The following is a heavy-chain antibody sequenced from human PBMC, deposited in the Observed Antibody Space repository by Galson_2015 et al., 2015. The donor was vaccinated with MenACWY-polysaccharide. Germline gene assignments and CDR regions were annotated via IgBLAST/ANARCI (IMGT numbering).Heavy chain of an antibody. J-gene: IGHJ4*02. V-gene: IGHV3-11*01. Sequence: SLRLSCAASGFTLSDYYMSWIRQAPGKGLEWVSCISGGGRTIYYADSVKGRFAISRDNAKNSLYLQMNSLRAEDTAVYYCARAAWFDYWGQGTLLTVSS. CDR3: ARAAWFDY. CDR2: ISGGGRTI. CDR1: GFTLSDYY.